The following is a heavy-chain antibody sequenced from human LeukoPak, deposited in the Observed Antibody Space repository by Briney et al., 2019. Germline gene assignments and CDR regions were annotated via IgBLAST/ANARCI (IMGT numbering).Heavy chain of an antibody. CDR1: GDSISSGDYY. Sequence: PSETLSLTCTVSGDSISSGDYYWSWIRQPAGKGLEWIGRISSSGSTNYNPSLKSRVTISVDTSKNQFSLKLSSVTAADTAVYYCAKDGINYYDISGYDIWGQGTLVTVSS. J-gene: IGHJ4*02. CDR2: ISSSGST. V-gene: IGHV4-61*02. CDR3: AKDGINYYDISGYDI. D-gene: IGHD3-22*01.